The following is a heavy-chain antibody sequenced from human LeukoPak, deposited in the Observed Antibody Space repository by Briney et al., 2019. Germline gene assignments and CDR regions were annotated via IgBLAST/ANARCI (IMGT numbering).Heavy chain of an antibody. CDR1: GFTFSSYG. CDR3: ARDLPRYYYDSSGYPTERYYFDY. CDR2: IWYDGSNK. D-gene: IGHD3-22*01. Sequence: RPGGSLRLSCAASGFTFSSYGMHWVRQAPGKGLEWVAVIWYDGSNKYYADSVKGRFTISRDNSKNTPYLQMNSLRAEDTAVYYCARDLPRYYYDSSGYPTERYYFDYWGQGTLVTVSS. J-gene: IGHJ4*02. V-gene: IGHV3-33*01.